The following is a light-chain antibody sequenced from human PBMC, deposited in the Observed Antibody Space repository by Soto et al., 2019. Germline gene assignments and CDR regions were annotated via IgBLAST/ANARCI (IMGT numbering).Light chain of an antibody. CDR3: QQYGSSPQT. V-gene: IGKV3-20*01. J-gene: IGKJ1*01. Sequence: EIVLTQSPGTLSLSPGERATLSCRASQSVSSSYLAWYQQKPGQAPRLLIYGASSRATGIQDRFSGSGSGTDFTLTISRLEPEDFAVYYWQQYGSSPQTFGQGPKVEIK. CDR1: QSVSSSY. CDR2: GAS.